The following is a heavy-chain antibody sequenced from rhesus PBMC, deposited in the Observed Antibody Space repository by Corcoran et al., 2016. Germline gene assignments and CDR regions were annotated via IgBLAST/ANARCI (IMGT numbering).Heavy chain of an antibody. J-gene: IGHJ4*01. CDR2: NYGSSGST. D-gene: IGHD1-38*01. CDR1: GYSISSNY. V-gene: IGHV4-147*01. Sequence: QVQLQESGPGLVKPSETLSLTCAVSGYSISSNYWSWIRQPPGKGLEWIGYNYGSSGSTYHNTARKSRVTISTDTSKNQFSLKRSSVTAADTAVYYCARGNTYCDYWGQGVLVTVSS. CDR3: ARGNTYCDY.